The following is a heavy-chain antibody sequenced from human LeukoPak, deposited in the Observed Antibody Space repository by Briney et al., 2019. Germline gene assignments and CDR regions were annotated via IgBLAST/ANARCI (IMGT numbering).Heavy chain of an antibody. CDR1: GGSISSGGYY. CDR3: ASTCSSTSCYPTYGFDY. CDR2: IYYSGST. V-gene: IGHV4-31*03. Sequence: PSQTLSLTCTVSGGSISSGGYYWSWIRQHPGKGLEWIGYIYYSGSTYYNPSLKSRVTMSVDTSKNQFSLKLSSVTAADTAVYYCASTCSSTSCYPTYGFDYWGQGTLVTVSS. J-gene: IGHJ4*02. D-gene: IGHD2-2*01.